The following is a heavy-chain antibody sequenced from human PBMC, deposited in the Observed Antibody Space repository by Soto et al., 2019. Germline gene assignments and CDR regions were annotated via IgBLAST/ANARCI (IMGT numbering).Heavy chain of an antibody. CDR3: TTDRDYFYETSRYSQFDV. V-gene: IGHV3-15*01. D-gene: IGHD3-22*01. CDR1: GFTFSNAW. Sequence: PGGSLRLSCAASGFTFSNAWMNWVRQAPGKGLEWVGRIKSRTDGGTIDYAAPVKGRFTISRDDSKNTLYLQMNSLKTEDTAVYSCTTDRDYFYETSRYSQFDVWGQGTLVTVSS. J-gene: IGHJ4*02. CDR2: IKSRTDGGTI.